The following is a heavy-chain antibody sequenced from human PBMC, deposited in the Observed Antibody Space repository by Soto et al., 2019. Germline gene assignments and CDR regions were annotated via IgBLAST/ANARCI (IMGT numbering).Heavy chain of an antibody. J-gene: IGHJ4*02. CDR2: INPNSGGT. Sequence: GASVKVSCKASGYTFTGYYMHWVRQAPGQGLEWMGWINPNSGGTNYAQKFQGRVTMTRDTSISTAYMELSRLRSDDTAVYYCARDLESSDSSGYYLRSSGGDYWGQGTLVTVSS. CDR3: ARDLESSDSSGYYLRSSGGDY. D-gene: IGHD3-22*01. V-gene: IGHV1-2*02. CDR1: GYTFTGYY.